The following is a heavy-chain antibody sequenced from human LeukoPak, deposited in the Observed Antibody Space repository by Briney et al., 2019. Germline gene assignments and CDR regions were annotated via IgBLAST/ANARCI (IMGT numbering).Heavy chain of an antibody. CDR2: IQYDGSNK. Sequence: GGSLRLSCAASGFTFSSYGIHWVRQSPGKGLEWLTFIQYDGSNKYADSVKGRFTISRDNSKNVLYLQMNSLRAEDTALYYCAKSSSRLDTSSFEYWGQGTLVTVSS. CDR3: AKSSSRLDTSSFEY. J-gene: IGHJ4*02. V-gene: IGHV3-30*02. CDR1: GFTFSSYG. D-gene: IGHD5-18*01.